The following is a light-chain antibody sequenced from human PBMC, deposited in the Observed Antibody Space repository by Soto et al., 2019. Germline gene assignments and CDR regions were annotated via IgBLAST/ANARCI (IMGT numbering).Light chain of an antibody. CDR1: QGISNY. V-gene: IGKV1-27*01. CDR2: AAS. Sequence: DVQMTQSPASLSASVGDTVTITCRASQGISNYLTWLQQKPGKAPKLLIYAASTLQPGVPSRFSGSGSGTDFTLTISSLQPEDIATYYCQKHDSVPLTFGPGTKVDIK. CDR3: QKHDSVPLT. J-gene: IGKJ3*01.